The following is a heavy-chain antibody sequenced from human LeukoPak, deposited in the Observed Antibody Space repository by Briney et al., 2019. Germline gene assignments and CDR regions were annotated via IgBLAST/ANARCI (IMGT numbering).Heavy chain of an antibody. CDR2: IKQDGSEK. Sequence: GGSLRLSCAASGFSFRNYWMSWVRQAPGKGLEWVADIKQDGSEKNYVDSVKGRFTISRDNAKNSLSPQMNSLRAEDTAVYYCARKNYDFLSGGPKHFDYWGQGTLVTVSS. D-gene: IGHD3-3*01. CDR3: ARKNYDFLSGGPKHFDY. J-gene: IGHJ4*02. V-gene: IGHV3-7*01. CDR1: GFSFRNYW.